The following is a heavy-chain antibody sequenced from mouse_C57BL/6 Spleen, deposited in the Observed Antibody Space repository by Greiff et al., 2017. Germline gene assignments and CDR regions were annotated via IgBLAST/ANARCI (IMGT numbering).Heavy chain of an antibody. CDR3: ARGRDAMDY. Sequence: QVQLQQPGAELVMPGASVKLSCKASGYTFTSYWMHWVKQRPGQGLEWIGEIDPSDSYTNYNQKFKGKSTLTVDKSSSTAYMQLSSLTSEDSAVYYCARGRDAMDYWGQGTSGTVSS. J-gene: IGHJ4*01. CDR2: IDPSDSYT. CDR1: GYTFTSYW. V-gene: IGHV1-69*01.